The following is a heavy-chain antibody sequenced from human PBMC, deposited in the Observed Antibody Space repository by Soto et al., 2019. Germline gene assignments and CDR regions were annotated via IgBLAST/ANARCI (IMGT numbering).Heavy chain of an antibody. V-gene: IGHV4-31*03. CDR2: IYYSGST. CDR1: GGSISSGGYY. CDR3: ARASNWNYVYFDY. Sequence: SETLSLTCTVSGGSISSGGYYWSWIRQHPGKGLEWIGYIYYSGSTYYNPSLKSRVTISVDTSKNQFSLKLSSVTAADTAVYYCARASNWNYVYFDYWGQGTLVTVSS. D-gene: IGHD1-7*01. J-gene: IGHJ4*02.